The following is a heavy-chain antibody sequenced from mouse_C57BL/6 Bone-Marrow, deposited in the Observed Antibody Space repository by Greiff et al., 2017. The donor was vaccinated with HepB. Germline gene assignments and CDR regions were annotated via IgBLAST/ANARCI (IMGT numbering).Heavy chain of an antibody. Sequence: EVQLQQSGPELVKPGASVKISCKASGYTFTDYYMNWVKQSHGKSLEWIGDINPNNGGTSYNQKFKGKATLTVDKSSSTAYMELRSLTSEDSAVYYCARVQTAQVVSWFAYWGQGTLVTVSA. J-gene: IGHJ3*01. CDR3: ARVQTAQVVSWFAY. D-gene: IGHD3-2*02. CDR2: INPNNGGT. V-gene: IGHV1-26*01. CDR1: GYTFTDYY.